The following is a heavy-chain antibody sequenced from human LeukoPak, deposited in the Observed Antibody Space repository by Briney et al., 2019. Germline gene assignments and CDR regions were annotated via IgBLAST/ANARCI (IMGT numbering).Heavy chain of an antibody. CDR1: GYDSGVSFTSHS. D-gene: IGHD3-9*01. Sequence: GESLKISCQGSGYDSGVSFTSHSIAWVRQMPGKGLEWMGIIYPGDSDTRYSPSFQGQVTISADKSISTAYLQWSSLKASDTAMYYCASPGRFYYDILTGYYPHDAFDIWGQGTMVTVSS. V-gene: IGHV5-51*01. CDR3: ASPGRFYYDILTGYYPHDAFDI. CDR2: IYPGDSDT. J-gene: IGHJ3*02.